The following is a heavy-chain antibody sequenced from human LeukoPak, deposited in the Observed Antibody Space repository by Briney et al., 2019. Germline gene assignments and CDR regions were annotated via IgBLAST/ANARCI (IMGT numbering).Heavy chain of an antibody. D-gene: IGHD2-2*01. V-gene: IGHV1-46*01. Sequence: GASVKVSCKASGYTFTSYYMHWVRQAPGQGLEWMGIINPSGGSTSYAQKFQGRVPMTRDTSTSTVYMELSSLRSEDTAVYYCARDSPPILDIVVGQLDPWGQGTLVTVSS. CDR1: GYTFTSYY. CDR3: ARDSPPILDIVVGQLDP. CDR2: INPSGGST. J-gene: IGHJ5*02.